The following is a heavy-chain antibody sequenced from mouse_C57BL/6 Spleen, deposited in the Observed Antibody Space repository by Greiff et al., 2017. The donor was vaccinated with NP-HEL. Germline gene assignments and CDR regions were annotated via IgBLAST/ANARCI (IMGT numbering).Heavy chain of an antibody. D-gene: IGHD2-4*01. CDR2: ISSGSSTI. V-gene: IGHV5-17*01. CDR1: GFTFGDYG. Sequence: EVMLVESGGGLVKPGGSLKLSCAASGFTFGDYGMHWVRQAPEKGLEWVAYISSGSSTIYYADTVKGRFTISRDNAKNTLFLQMTSLRSEDTAMYYCARRDDYDGVDYWGQGTTLTVSS. CDR3: ARRDDYDGVDY. J-gene: IGHJ2*01.